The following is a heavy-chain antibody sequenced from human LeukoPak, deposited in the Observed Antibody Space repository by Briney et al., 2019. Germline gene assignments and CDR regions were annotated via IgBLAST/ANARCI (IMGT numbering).Heavy chain of an antibody. J-gene: IGHJ6*03. Sequence: SETLSLTCAVSGGSIRSYNWNWIRQPPGKGLEWIGYISETGSTNYNSSLENRVTLSLDTSKSQISLNLRSATVADTAAYYCARQDALGKFPPPYYLDVWGKGTTVIVS. CDR2: ISETGST. V-gene: IGHV4-59*08. CDR1: GGSIRSYN. D-gene: IGHD1-26*01. CDR3: ARQDALGKFPPPYYLDV.